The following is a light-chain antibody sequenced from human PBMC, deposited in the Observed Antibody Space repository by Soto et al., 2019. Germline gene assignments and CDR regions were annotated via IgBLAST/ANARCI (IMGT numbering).Light chain of an antibody. J-gene: IGKJ1*01. V-gene: IGKV3-20*01. CDR1: QSVDITN. CDR3: QHFATTPPWT. CDR2: GAS. Sequence: EIVLTQSPGTLSLSPGERATLSCRASQSVDITNLAWYQQIPGQAPRLLIYGASRRATGIPDRFSVSGSGTDFTLTINRLEPDAFAMYYCQHFATTPPWTFGQGTKVDSK.